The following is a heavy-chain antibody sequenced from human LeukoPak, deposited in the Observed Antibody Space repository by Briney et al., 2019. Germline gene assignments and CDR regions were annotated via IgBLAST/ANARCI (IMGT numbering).Heavy chain of an antibody. CDR1: GYSFTSYW. CDR3: ARHCGYNISWDMVGDAFDI. D-gene: IGHD6-13*01. CDR2: IYPGDSDT. V-gene: IGHV5-51*01. J-gene: IGHJ3*02. Sequence: GESLKISCKGSGYSFTSYWIGWVRQMPGKGLEWMGIIYPGDSDTRYSPSFQGQVTISADKSISTAYLQWSSLKASDTAMYYCARHCGYNISWDMVGDAFDIWGQGTMVTVSS.